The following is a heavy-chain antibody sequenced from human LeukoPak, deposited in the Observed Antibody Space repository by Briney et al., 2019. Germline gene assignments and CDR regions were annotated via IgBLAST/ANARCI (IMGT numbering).Heavy chain of an antibody. V-gene: IGHV5-51*01. CDR2: IYPGDSDT. D-gene: IGHD1-26*01. J-gene: IGHJ4*02. Sequence: GESLKISCQGSGYSFASYWIGWVRQMPGKCLEWMGIIYPGDSDTRYSPSFQGQVTISADKSISTAYLQWSSLKASDTAMYYCASSGSYYPYYFDYWGQGTLVTVSS. CDR3: ASSGSYYPYYFDY. CDR1: GYSFASYW.